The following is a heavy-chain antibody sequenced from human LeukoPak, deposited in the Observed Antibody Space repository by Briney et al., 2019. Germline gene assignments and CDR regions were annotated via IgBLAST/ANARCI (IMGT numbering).Heavy chain of an antibody. CDR3: ASCSLYYDFWSGYYLDENY. V-gene: IGHV3-21*01. Sequence: KAGGSLRLSCAASGFTFSSYSMNWVRQAPGKGLEWVSSISSSSSYIYYADSVKGRFTISRDNDKNSLYLQMNSLSDEDTAVYYCASCSLYYDFWSGYYLDENYWGQGTLVTVSS. D-gene: IGHD3-3*01. J-gene: IGHJ4*02. CDR2: ISSSSSYI. CDR1: GFTFSSYS.